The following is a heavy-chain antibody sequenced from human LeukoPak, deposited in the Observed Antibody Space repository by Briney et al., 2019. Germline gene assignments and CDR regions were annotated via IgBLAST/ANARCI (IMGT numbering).Heavy chain of an antibody. CDR2: ISSSSSYI. Sequence: GGSLRLSCAASGFTFSSYSMNWVRQAPGKGLEWVSSISSSSSYIYYADSVKGRFTISRDNAKNSLYLQMNSLRAEDTAVYYCAREVPYTYSSSPLADAFDIWGQGTMVTVSS. V-gene: IGHV3-21*01. J-gene: IGHJ3*02. D-gene: IGHD6-6*01. CDR1: GFTFSSYS. CDR3: AREVPYTYSSSPLADAFDI.